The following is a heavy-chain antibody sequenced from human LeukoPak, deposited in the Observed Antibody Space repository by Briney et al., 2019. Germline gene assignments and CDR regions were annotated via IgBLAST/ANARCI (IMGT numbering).Heavy chain of an antibody. Sequence: ASVKVSCKASGYTFTSYAMHWVRQAPGQRLEWMGWINAGNGNTKYSQKFQGRVTITRDTSASTAYTELSSLRSEDTAVYYCATGHYDILTGYPTEYYFDYWGQGTLVTVSS. CDR3: ATGHYDILTGYPTEYYFDY. D-gene: IGHD3-9*01. CDR1: GYTFTSYA. CDR2: INAGNGNT. V-gene: IGHV1-3*01. J-gene: IGHJ4*02.